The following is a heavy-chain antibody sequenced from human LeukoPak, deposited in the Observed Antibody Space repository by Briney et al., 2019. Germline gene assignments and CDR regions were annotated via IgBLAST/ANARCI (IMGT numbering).Heavy chain of an antibody. CDR1: GGSISSSSHY. J-gene: IGHJ2*01. D-gene: IGHD6-19*01. CDR3: ARGPYSSGWYGYFDL. CDR2: INHSGST. V-gene: IGHV4-39*07. Sequence: PSETLSLTCTASGGSISSSSHYWGWIRQPPGEGLEWIGEINHSGSTNYNPSLKSRVTISVDTSKNQFSLKLSSVTAADTAVYYCARGPYSSGWYGYFDLWGRGTLVTVSS.